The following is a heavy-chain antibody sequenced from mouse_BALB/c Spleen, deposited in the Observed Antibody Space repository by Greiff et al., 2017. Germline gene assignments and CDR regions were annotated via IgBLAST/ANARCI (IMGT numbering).Heavy chain of an antibody. D-gene: IGHD2-14*01. CDR3: AREGYDGAIYAMDY. CDR2: IWGDGST. V-gene: IGHV2-6-7*01. CDR1: GFSLTGYG. J-gene: IGHJ4*01. Sequence: VKLMESGPGLVAPSQSLSITCTVSGFSLTGYGVNWVRQPPGKGLEWLGMIWGDGSTDYNSALKSRLSISKDNSKSQVFLKMNSLQTDDTARYYCAREGYDGAIYAMDYWGQGTSVTVSS.